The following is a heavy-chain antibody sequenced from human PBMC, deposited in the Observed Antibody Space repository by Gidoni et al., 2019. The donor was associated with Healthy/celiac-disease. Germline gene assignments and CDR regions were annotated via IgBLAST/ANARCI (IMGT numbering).Heavy chain of an antibody. CDR1: GGSISSYY. V-gene: IGHV4-59*08. D-gene: IGHD6-19*01. J-gene: IGHJ4*02. CDR2: IYYSGST. Sequence: QVQLQESGPGLVKPSETLSLTCTVSGGSISSYYWSWIRQPPGKGLEWIGYIYYSGSTNYNPSLKSRVTISVDTSKNQFSLKLSSVTAADTAVYYCARHCSGCPFDYWGQGTLVTVSS. CDR3: ARHCSGCPFDY.